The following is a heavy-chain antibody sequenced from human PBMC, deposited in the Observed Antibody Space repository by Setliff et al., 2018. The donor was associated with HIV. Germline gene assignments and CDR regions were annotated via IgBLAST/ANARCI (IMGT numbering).Heavy chain of an antibody. CDR3: ARDHYGDVWGTYRPDAFDV. CDR1: GGSFSGFY. D-gene: IGHD3-16*02. CDR2: INHSGST. J-gene: IGHJ3*01. V-gene: IGHV4-34*01. Sequence: PSETLSLTCAVYGGSFSGFYWSWIRQPPGKGLEWIGEINHSGSTNYKPSLKSRVTISVDTSKNQFSLKLSSVTAADMALYYCARDHYGDVWGTYRPDAFDVWGQGTMVTVSS.